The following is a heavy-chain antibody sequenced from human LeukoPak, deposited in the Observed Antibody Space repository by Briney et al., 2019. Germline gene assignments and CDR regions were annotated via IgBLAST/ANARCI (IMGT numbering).Heavy chain of an antibody. V-gene: IGHV3-48*03. J-gene: IGHJ4*02. Sequence: GGSLRLSCAASGFTFSSYEMNWVRQAPGKGLEWVSYISSSGSTIYYADSVKGRFTISRDNAKNSLYLQMNSLRAEDTAVYYCARDRRATGGRGWYRVVRFDYWGQGTLVTVSS. CDR3: ARDRRATGGRGWYRVVRFDY. D-gene: IGHD6-19*01. CDR2: ISSSGSTI. CDR1: GFTFSSYE.